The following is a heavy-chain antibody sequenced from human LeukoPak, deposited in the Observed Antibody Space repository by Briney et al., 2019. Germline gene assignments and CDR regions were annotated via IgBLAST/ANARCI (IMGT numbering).Heavy chain of an antibody. CDR1: GYTFTGYY. Sequence: ASVKVPCKASGYTFTGYYMHWVRQAPGQGLEWMGWINPNNGVTNYAQNFQGRVTMTRDEPISTAYMELSRLRADDTALYYCAKEGDCSGGTCFDHWGQGTLVTVSS. CDR3: AKEGDCSGGTCFDH. CDR2: INPNNGVT. D-gene: IGHD2-15*01. J-gene: IGHJ4*02. V-gene: IGHV1-2*02.